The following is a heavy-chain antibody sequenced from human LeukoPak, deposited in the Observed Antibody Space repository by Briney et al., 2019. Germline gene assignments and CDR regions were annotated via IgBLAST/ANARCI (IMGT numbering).Heavy chain of an antibody. CDR1: GGSFSGYY. J-gene: IGHJ4*02. V-gene: IGHV4-34*01. CDR3: ARGLVMGFTDY. CDR2: INHSGST. Sequence: SETLSLTCAVYGGSFSGYYCSWIRQPPGKGLEWIGEINHSGSTNYNPSLKSRVTISVDTSKNQFSLKLSSVTAADTAVYYCARGLVMGFTDYWGQGTLVTVSS. D-gene: IGHD3-22*01.